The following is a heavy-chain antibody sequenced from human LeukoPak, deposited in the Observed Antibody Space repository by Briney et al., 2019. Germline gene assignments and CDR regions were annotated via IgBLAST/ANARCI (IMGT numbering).Heavy chain of an antibody. CDR1: GYTFTSDG. CDR2: ISAYNGNT. V-gene: IGHV1-18*01. D-gene: IGHD1-26*01. J-gene: IGHJ4*02. CDR3: ARGYGSGSRLDY. Sequence: ASVKVSCKASGYTFTSDGISWVRQAPGQGLEWMGWISAYNGNTNYSQKLQGRVTMTTDTTTSTAYMELRSLRSDYTAVYYCARGYGSGSRLDYWGQGTLVTVSS.